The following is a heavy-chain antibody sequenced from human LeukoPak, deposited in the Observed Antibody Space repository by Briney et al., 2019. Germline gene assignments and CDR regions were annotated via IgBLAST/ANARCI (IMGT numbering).Heavy chain of an antibody. V-gene: IGHV1-2*02. J-gene: IGHJ4*02. D-gene: IGHD5-18*01. CDR2: INPNSGGI. CDR1: GYTFTGYY. Sequence: ASVKVSCKASGYTFTGYYMHWVRQAPGQGLEWMGWINPNSGGINYAQKFQGRVTMTRDTSISTAYMELSRLRSDDTAVYYCARVHSYGHQYDYWGQGTLVTVSS. CDR3: ARVHSYGHQYDY.